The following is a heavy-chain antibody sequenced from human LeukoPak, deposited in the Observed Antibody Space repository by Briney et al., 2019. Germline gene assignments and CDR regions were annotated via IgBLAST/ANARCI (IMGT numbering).Heavy chain of an antibody. CDR1: GYSISSDYY. V-gene: IGHV4-38-2*02. D-gene: IGHD5-24*01. Sequence: PSETLSLTCTVSGYSISSDYYWGWIRQPPGKGLEWIGSIYHSGSTYYNPSLKSRVTISVDTSKNQFSLKLSSVTAADTAVYYCARLHRDVGVIDYWGQGTLVTVSS. CDR2: IYHSGST. J-gene: IGHJ4*02. CDR3: ARLHRDVGVIDY.